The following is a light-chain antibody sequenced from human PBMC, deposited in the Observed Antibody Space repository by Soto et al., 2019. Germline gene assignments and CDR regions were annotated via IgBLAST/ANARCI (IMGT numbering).Light chain of an antibody. V-gene: IGKV1-5*03. CDR3: QQYETYCT. CDR1: QSIRTW. J-gene: IGKJ2*02. CDR2: KAS. Sequence: DIQMTQSPSTLSASVGDRVTITCRASQSIRTWLAWYQQKPGKAPKLLISKASTVESGVPSRFSGSGSGTEFTLTISSLQPDDCGIYYCQQYETYCTFGQGTKLEIK.